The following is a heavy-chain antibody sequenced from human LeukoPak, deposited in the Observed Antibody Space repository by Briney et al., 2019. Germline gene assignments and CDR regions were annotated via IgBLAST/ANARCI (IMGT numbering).Heavy chain of an antibody. CDR1: GGSISSYY. Sequence: SXXLSLTCTVSGGSISSYYWSWIRQPPGKGLEWIGEINHSGSTNYNPSLKSRVTISVDTSKNQFSLKLSSVTAAGTAVYYCARTRGVTTVVTWGQGTLVTVSS. J-gene: IGHJ4*02. V-gene: IGHV4-34*01. D-gene: IGHD4-23*01. CDR2: INHSGST. CDR3: ARTRGVTTVVT.